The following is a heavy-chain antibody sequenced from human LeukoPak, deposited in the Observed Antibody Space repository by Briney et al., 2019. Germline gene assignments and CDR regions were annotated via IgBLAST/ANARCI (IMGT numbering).Heavy chain of an antibody. CDR1: GLTFYTYN. V-gene: IGHV3-21*01. CDR3: AGAPYDILTGYFIH. D-gene: IGHD3-9*01. CDR2: MSEVGNYI. Sequence: GGSLRVSCAAPGLTFYTYNMNWVCQALGEGLGWVSSMSEVGNYIYYSDSLKGRFTISRDNAKNSLYLQMNSLRVDDTAVYFCAGAPYDILTGYFIHWGQGTLVTVSS. J-gene: IGHJ4*02.